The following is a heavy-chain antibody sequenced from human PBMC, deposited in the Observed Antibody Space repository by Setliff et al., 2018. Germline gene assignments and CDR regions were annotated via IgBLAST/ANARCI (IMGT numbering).Heavy chain of an antibody. V-gene: IGHV4-38-2*02. CDR1: GYSISSGYY. CDR2: INHSGST. J-gene: IGHJ4*02. CDR3: ARGGYYGSGSYKH. Sequence: NPSETLSLTCTVSGYSISSGYYWGWIRQPPGKGLEWIGEINHSGSTNYNPSLKSRVTISVDTSKNQFSLKLSSVTAADTAVYYCARGGYYGSGSYKHWGQGTLVTVSS. D-gene: IGHD3-10*01.